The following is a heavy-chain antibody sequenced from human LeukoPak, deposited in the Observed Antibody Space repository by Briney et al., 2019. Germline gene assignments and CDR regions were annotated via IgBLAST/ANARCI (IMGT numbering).Heavy chain of an antibody. CDR1: GFTFSNAW. V-gene: IGHV3-15*01. CDR2: IKSKTDGGTT. D-gene: IGHD2-2*02. J-gene: IGHJ4*02. CDR3: TTDKFYCSSTSCYTNFDY. Sequence: GGSLRLSCAASGFTFSNAWMSWVRQASGKGLEWVGRIKSKTDGGTTDYAAPVKGRFTISRDDSKNTLYLQMNSLKTEDTAVYYCTTDKFYCSSTSCYTNFDYWGQGTLVTVSS.